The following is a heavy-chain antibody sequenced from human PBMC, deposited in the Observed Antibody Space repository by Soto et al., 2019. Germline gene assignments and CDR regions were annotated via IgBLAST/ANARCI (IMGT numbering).Heavy chain of an antibody. Sequence: SVKVSCKASGGTFSSYAISWVRQAPGQGLEWMGGIIPIFGTANYAQKFQGRVTITADESTSTAYMELRSLRSDDTAVYYCARGIAAAGPTWYNWFDPWGQGTLVTVSS. V-gene: IGHV1-69*13. D-gene: IGHD6-13*01. J-gene: IGHJ5*02. CDR1: GGTFSSYA. CDR2: IIPIFGTA. CDR3: ARGIAAAGPTWYNWFDP.